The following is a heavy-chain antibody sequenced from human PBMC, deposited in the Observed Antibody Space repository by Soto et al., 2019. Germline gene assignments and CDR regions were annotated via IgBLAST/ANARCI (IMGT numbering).Heavy chain of an antibody. CDR1: DGSMNSDSSY. D-gene: IGHD3-22*01. CDR3: ARLGGYVSVGYYYLWDS. Sequence: SYTLYVTCLVSDGSMNSDSSYWSWIRHPPGKGLEWIGVINHSGSTYHNLSLKGRVTMSVDASRNQFSLKLTSMTAADTAVYYCARLGGYVSVGYYYLWDSWGQGTLVTVSS. V-gene: IGHV4-39*01. CDR2: INHSGST. J-gene: IGHJ4*02.